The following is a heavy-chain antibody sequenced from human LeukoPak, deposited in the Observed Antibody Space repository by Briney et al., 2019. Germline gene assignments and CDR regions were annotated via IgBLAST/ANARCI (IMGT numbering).Heavy chain of an antibody. J-gene: IGHJ6*02. Sequence: GASVNVSCKTSGGTFSSYAISWVRQAPGQGLEWMGGIIPIFGTANYAQKFQGRVTITADESTSTAYMELSSLRSEDTAVYYCARDRGYSYGTHYGMDVWGQGTTVTVSS. CDR2: IIPIFGTA. CDR3: ARDRGYSYGTHYGMDV. CDR1: GGTFSSYA. V-gene: IGHV1-69*13. D-gene: IGHD5-18*01.